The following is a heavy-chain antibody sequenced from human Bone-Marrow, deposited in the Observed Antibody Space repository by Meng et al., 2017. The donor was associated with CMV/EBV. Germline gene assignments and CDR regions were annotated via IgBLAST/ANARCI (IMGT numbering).Heavy chain of an antibody. Sequence: ASVKVSCKVSGYTFTALSRHWVRQAPGKGLEWMGGFDPEDGEIMYAQKFQGRVTMTEDTSTDTDYMELSSLTSEDTAVYFCARDRFDPWGQGTLVTVSS. V-gene: IGHV1-24*01. CDR1: GYTFTALS. CDR3: ARDRFDP. J-gene: IGHJ5*02. CDR2: FDPEDGEI.